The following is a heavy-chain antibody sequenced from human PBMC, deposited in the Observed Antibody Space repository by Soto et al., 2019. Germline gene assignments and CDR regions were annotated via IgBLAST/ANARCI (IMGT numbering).Heavy chain of an antibody. CDR3: ARDVGVTEVRGVRVPKPFDY. Sequence: SLPLSLTCAISGDIVSSKSAAWKWISQSPWRALAWLGRTYYRSKWYNDHAVSEKSRIPINPDTSKNQCSLQLNSVTREDTAVYYCARDVGVTEVRGVRVPKPFDYWPQAIRVAVSS. J-gene: IGHJ4*02. V-gene: IGHV6-1*01. D-gene: IGHD3-10*01. CDR1: GDIVSSKSAA. CDR2: TYYRSKWYN.